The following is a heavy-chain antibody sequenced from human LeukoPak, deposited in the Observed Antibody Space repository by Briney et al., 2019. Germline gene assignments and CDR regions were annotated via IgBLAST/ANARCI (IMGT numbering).Heavy chain of an antibody. Sequence: SETLSLTCAVYGGSFSGYYWSWTRQPPGKGLEWIGEINHSGSTNYNPSLKGRVTISVDTSKNQFSLKLSSVTAADTAVYYCARDITIFGVVQSPRGNMDVWGKGTTVTVSS. V-gene: IGHV4-34*01. J-gene: IGHJ6*03. CDR2: INHSGST. CDR1: GGSFSGYY. D-gene: IGHD3-3*01. CDR3: ARDITIFGVVQSPRGNMDV.